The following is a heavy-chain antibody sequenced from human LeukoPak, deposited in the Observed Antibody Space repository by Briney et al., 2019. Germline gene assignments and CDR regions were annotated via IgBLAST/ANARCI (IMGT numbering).Heavy chain of an antibody. CDR2: ISTYNGNT. V-gene: IGHV1-18*01. Sequence: ASVKVSCKASGYIFTNFDITWVRQAPGQGLEWMGWISTYNGNTDYGQKLQGRVTMTTDTSTSTAYMELRSLTSDDTAMYYCARDQHKFDYWGQGTLVTVSS. J-gene: IGHJ4*02. CDR1: GYIFTNFD. CDR3: ARDQHKFDY.